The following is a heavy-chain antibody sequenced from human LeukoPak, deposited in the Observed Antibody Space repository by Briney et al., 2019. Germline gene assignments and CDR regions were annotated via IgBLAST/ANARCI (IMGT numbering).Heavy chain of an antibody. CDR2: ISYSGST. V-gene: IGHV4-39*01. CDR3: ARHYVDIRTVGASYYYYGLDV. Sequence: PSETLSLTCTVSGGSISNSNYCWGWIRQPPGKGLEWIGSISYSGSTYYNPSLKSRVSISVDTSKNQFSLKVTSVTVADTAVFYCARHYVDIRTVGASYYYYGLDVWGQGTTVTVSS. J-gene: IGHJ6*02. D-gene: IGHD3-16*02. CDR1: GGSISNSNYC.